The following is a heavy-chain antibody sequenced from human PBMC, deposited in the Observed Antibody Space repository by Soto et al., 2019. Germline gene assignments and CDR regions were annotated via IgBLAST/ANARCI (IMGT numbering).Heavy chain of an antibody. D-gene: IGHD2-8*01. CDR3: ARDKGVTCLDN. J-gene: IGHJ4*02. CDR2: IFSDGSSK. Sequence: QLHLVESGGGVVQPGRSLGPSCAASGVAFTRSGMHWVRQAPGKGLEWVAFIFSDGSSKYYADSVKGRFTISRDNSKNTLYLQMNNLRAEDTAIYYCARDKGVTCLDNWGQGTLVTVSS. V-gene: IGHV3-33*01. CDR1: GVAFTRSG.